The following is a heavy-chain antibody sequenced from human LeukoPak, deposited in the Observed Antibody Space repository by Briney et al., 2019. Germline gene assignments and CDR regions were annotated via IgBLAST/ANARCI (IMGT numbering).Heavy chain of an antibody. D-gene: IGHD4-11*01. CDR1: RDSISSGSYY. CDR3: ARVLYSNRPFDY. V-gene: IGHV4-39*07. Sequence: KPSETLFLTCTVPRDSISSGSYYWGWSRQPPGKGLEWIGSIYYSGSTYYNPSLKSRVTISVDTSKNQFSLKLSSVTAADTAVYYCARVLYSNRPFDYWGQGTLVTVSS. CDR2: IYYSGST. J-gene: IGHJ4*02.